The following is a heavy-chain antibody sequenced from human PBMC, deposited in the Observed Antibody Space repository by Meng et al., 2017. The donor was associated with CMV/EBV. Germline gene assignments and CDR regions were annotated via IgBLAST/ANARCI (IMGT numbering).Heavy chain of an antibody. V-gene: IGHV4-39*07. CDR2: IYYSGST. D-gene: IGHD6-19*01. CDR3: ARDSAVAGVVDY. J-gene: IGHJ4*02. CDR1: GGSISSSSYY. Sequence: QLQLQESAPGLVKPSETLSLTCTVSGGSISSSSYYWGWIRQPPGKGLEWIGSIYYSGSTYYNPSLKSRVTISVDTSKNQFSLKLSSVTAADTAVYYCARDSAVAGVVDYWGQGTLVTVSS.